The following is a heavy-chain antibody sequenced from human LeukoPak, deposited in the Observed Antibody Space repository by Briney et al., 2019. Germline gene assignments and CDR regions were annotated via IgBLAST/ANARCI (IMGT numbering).Heavy chain of an antibody. Sequence: SETLSLTCTVSGGSISNYYWSWIRQPAGKGLEWIGRIYTSGSTNYNPSLKSRITISVDTSKYQFSLKLSSETDADTAVYYCARDSSRTFAYWGQRTLVTVSS. D-gene: IGHD2-2*01. V-gene: IGHV4-4*07. CDR2: IYTSGST. CDR1: GGSISNYY. J-gene: IGHJ4*02. CDR3: ARDSSRTFAY.